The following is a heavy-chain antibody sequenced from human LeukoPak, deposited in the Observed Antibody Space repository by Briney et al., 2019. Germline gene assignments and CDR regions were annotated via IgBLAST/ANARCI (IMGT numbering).Heavy chain of an antibody. Sequence: GGSLRLSCAASGFTFIRAWLSWVRQAPGKGLEWVGRSRSKNDGGTIDYAAPVKGRFTISSDDSENMMYLQMSGLKTEDTAVYYCIADPPNHYYGMDVWGQGTTVTVSS. CDR1: GFTFIRAW. CDR2: SRSKNDGGTI. J-gene: IGHJ6*02. CDR3: IADPPNHYYGMDV. V-gene: IGHV3-15*01.